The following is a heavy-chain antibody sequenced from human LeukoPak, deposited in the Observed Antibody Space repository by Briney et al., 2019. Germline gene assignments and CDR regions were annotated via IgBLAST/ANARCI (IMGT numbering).Heavy chain of an antibody. CDR3: VGYYYDSSGYS. CDR1: GDSISSHY. CDR2: IFYIGST. J-gene: IGHJ5*02. D-gene: IGHD3-22*01. V-gene: IGHV4-59*11. Sequence: SETLSLTCTVSGDSISSHYWGWIRQPPGKGLEWIGYIFYIGSTNYNPSLKGRVTMSVDTSKNQFSLELSSVTAADTAVYYCVGYYYDSSGYSWGQGTLVTVSP.